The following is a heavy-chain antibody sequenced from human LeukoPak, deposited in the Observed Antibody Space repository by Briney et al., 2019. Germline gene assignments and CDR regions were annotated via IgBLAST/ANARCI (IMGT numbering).Heavy chain of an antibody. CDR3: AKHILGYCAGGNCPYYFDY. J-gene: IGHJ4*02. CDR1: GFSFSAYA. CDR2: ISGGVGS. D-gene: IGHD2-15*01. V-gene: IGHV3-23*01. Sequence: GGSLRLSCVGSGFSFSAYAMSWVRQAPGEGLEWVSSISGGVGSYYAVAVKGRFTISRDNSKNTLYLQMNSLRAEDTAVYYCAKHILGYCAGGNCPYYFDYWGQGTLVTVSS.